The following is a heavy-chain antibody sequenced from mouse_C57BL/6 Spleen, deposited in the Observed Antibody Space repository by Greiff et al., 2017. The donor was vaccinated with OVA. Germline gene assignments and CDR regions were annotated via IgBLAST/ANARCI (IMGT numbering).Heavy chain of an antibody. CDR3: ARRCYGYDPYYAMDY. CDR1: GYTFTSYW. J-gene: IGHJ4*01. V-gene: IGHV1-53*01. D-gene: IGHD2-3*01. CDR2: INPSNGGT. Sequence: QVQLQQPGTELAKPGASVKLSCKASGYTFTSYWMHWVKQRPGQGLEWIGNINPSNGGTNYNEKFKSKTTLTVDKSYSTAYMQLSSLTSEYSAVYYCARRCYGYDPYYAMDYWGQGTSVTVSS.